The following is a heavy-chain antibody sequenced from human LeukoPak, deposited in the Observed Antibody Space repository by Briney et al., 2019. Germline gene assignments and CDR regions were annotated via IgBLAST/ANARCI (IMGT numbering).Heavy chain of an antibody. CDR3: ARAYGYYDSSGYSPTARYYYYYYMDV. D-gene: IGHD3-22*01. Sequence: SETLSLTCTVSGGSISSYYWSWIRQPPGKGLEWIGYIYYIGSTNYNPSLKSRVTISVDTSKNQFSLKLSSVTAADTAVYYCARAYGYYDSSGYSPTARYYYYYYMDVWGKGTTVTISS. CDR2: IYYIGST. CDR1: GGSISSYY. V-gene: IGHV4-59*01. J-gene: IGHJ6*03.